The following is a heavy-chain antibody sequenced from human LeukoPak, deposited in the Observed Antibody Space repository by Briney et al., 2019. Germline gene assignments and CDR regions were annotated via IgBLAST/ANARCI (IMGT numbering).Heavy chain of an antibody. CDR2: ISAYNGNT. V-gene: IGHV1-18*04. D-gene: IGHD5-18*01. CDR3: ARDRIKLWSGYWYFDL. J-gene: IGHJ2*01. Sequence: GASVTVSCKASGYTFTSYGISWVRQAPGQGLEWMEWISAYNGNTNYAQKLQGRVTMTTDTSTSTAYMELRSLRSDDTAVYYCARDRIKLWSGYWYFDLWGRGTLVTVSS. CDR1: GYTFTSYG.